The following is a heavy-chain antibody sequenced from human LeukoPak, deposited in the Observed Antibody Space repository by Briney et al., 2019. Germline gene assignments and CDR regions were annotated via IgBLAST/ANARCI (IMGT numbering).Heavy chain of an antibody. D-gene: IGHD2-8*01. J-gene: IGHJ6*03. CDR1: GFTVSSNY. CDR3: ARVTSVYAIPYHYYYMDV. CDR2: IYSGGST. Sequence: GGPLRLSCAASGFTVSSNYMSWVRQAPGKGLEWVSVIYSGGSTYYADSVKGRFTISRDNSKNTLYLQMNSLRAEDTAVYYCARVTSVYAIPYHYYYMDVWGKGTTVTVSS. V-gene: IGHV3-53*01.